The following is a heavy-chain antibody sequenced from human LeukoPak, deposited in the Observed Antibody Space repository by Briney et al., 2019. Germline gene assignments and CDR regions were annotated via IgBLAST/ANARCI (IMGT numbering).Heavy chain of an antibody. V-gene: IGHV3-30*18. Sequence: PGRSLRLSCAASGFTFSSYGMHWVRQAPGKGLEWVAVISYDGSNKYYADSVKGRFTFSRDNSKNTLYLQMNSLRAEDTAVYYCAKGATRAVAGILDYWGQGTLVTVSS. CDR2: ISYDGSNK. CDR3: AKGATRAVAGILDY. J-gene: IGHJ4*02. D-gene: IGHD6-19*01. CDR1: GFTFSSYG.